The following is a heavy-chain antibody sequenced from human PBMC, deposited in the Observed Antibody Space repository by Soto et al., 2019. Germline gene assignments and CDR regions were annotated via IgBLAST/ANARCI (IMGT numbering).Heavy chain of an antibody. J-gene: IGHJ4*02. CDR3: AILNSGYDYPYYFDY. D-gene: IGHD5-12*01. CDR2: IYYSGST. CDR1: GGSISSGDYY. Sequence: QVQLQESGPGLVKPSQTLSLTCTVSGGSISSGDYYWSWIRQPPGKGLEWIGYIYYSGSTYYNPSLKSRVTISVDTSKNQFSLKLSSVTAADTAVYYCAILNSGYDYPYYFDYWGQGTLVTVSS. V-gene: IGHV4-30-4*01.